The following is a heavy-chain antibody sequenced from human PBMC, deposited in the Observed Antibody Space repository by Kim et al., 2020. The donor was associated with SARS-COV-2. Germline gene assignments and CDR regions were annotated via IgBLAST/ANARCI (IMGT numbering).Heavy chain of an antibody. Sequence: SETLSLTCTVSGGSISSYYWSWIRQPPGKGLEWIGYIYNSGSTNCNPSLKSRVTISVDTSKNQFSLKLSSVTAADTAVYYCARGRSITIFGVVTAHSYM. J-gene: IGHJ6*03. V-gene: IGHV4-59*01. D-gene: IGHD3-3*01. CDR2: IYNSGST. CDR1: GGSISSYY. CDR3: ARGRSITIFGVVTAHSYM.